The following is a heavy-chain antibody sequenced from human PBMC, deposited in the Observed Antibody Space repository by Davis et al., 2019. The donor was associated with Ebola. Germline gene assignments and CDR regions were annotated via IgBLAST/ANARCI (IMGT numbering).Heavy chain of an antibody. Sequence: AASVKVSCKASGYTFTSYDINWVRQATGQGLEWMGWMNPNSGNTGYAQKFQGRVTMTRNTSIRTAYMELSSLRSEDTAVYYCARVRSGNYYDSSGYPHWFDPWGQGTQVTVSS. D-gene: IGHD3-22*01. J-gene: IGHJ5*02. CDR2: MNPNSGNT. CDR3: ARVRSGNYYDSSGYPHWFDP. CDR1: GYTFTSYD. V-gene: IGHV1-8*01.